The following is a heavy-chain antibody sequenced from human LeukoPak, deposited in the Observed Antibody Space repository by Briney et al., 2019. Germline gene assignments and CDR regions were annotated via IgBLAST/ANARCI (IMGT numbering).Heavy chain of an antibody. V-gene: IGHV3-7*05. D-gene: IGHD4-17*01. CDR1: RFTFSSYW. CDR2: IEQDGSEK. CDR3: ARDYGDAFDV. J-gene: IGHJ3*01. Sequence: GGSLRLSCVASRFTFSSYWMSWVRQAPGKGLEWVAKIEQDGSEKYYVDSVKGRFTISRDNAKNSLYLQMNSLRAEDTAVYYCARDYGDAFDVWGQGTMVTVSS.